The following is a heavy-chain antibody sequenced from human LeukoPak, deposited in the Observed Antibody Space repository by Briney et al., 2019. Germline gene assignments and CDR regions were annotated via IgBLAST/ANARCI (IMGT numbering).Heavy chain of an antibody. CDR1: GYSLTSYY. J-gene: IGHJ4*02. V-gene: IGHV1-46*01. CDR2: INPSDGST. CDR3: ARSAYTYSSYFDY. Sequence: ASVKVSCKASGYSLTSYYMHWVRQAPGQGLEWMGIINPSDGSTSYPQRFQGRVTMTRDTSTSTVYMELSSLISEDSALYYCARSAYTYSSYFDYWGQGTLVTVSS. D-gene: IGHD5-18*01.